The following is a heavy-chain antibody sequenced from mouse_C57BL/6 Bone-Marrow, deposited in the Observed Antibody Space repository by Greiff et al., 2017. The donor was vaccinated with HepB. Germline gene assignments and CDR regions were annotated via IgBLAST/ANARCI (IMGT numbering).Heavy chain of an antibody. J-gene: IGHJ2*01. CDR3: ARVYYGSSHDY. Sequence: QVQLQQPGAELVKPGASVKMSCKASGYTFTSYWITWVKQRPGQGLEWIGDIYPGSGSTNYNEKFKSKATLTVDTSSSTAYTQLSSLTSEDSAVYYCARVYYGSSHDYWGQGTTLTVSS. CDR2: IYPGSGST. D-gene: IGHD1-1*01. V-gene: IGHV1-55*01. CDR1: GYTFTSYW.